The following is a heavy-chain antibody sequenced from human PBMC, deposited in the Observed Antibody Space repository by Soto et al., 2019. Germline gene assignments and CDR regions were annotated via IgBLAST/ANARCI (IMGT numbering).Heavy chain of an antibody. Sequence: SVKVSCKASGGTFSSYAISWVRQAPGQGLEWMGGIIPIFGTANCAQKFQGRVTITADESTSTAYMELSSLRSEDTAVYYCARAHVDTAMAYDAFDIWGQGTMVTVSS. D-gene: IGHD5-18*01. J-gene: IGHJ3*02. V-gene: IGHV1-69*13. CDR3: ARAHVDTAMAYDAFDI. CDR2: IIPIFGTA. CDR1: GGTFSSYA.